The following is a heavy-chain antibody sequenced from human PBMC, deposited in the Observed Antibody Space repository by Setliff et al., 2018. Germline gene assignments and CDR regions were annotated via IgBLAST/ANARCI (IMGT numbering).Heavy chain of an antibody. Sequence: EASVKVSCKASGYTFTSYDINWVRQATGQGLEWMGWMNPNSGNTGYAQKFQGRVTMTRNTSISTAYMELSSLRSEDTAVYYCARGLVSLHYDFWSGHYLGGYMDVWGKGTTVTVSS. V-gene: IGHV1-8*02. J-gene: IGHJ6*03. CDR3: ARGLVSLHYDFWSGHYLGGYMDV. CDR2: MNPNSGNT. D-gene: IGHD3-3*01. CDR1: GYTFTSYD.